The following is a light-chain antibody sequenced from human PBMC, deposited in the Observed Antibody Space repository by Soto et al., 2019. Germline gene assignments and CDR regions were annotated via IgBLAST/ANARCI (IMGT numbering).Light chain of an antibody. CDR1: SSDVGSYNL. J-gene: IGLJ2*01. V-gene: IGLV2-23*02. Sequence: QSALTQPASVSGSPGQSITISCTGTSSDVGSYNLVSWYQQHPGKAPKLMIYEVSKRPSGVSNRFSGSKSGNTASLTISGLQAEDEADHYCCSYAGSSTFEVFGGGTKLTVL. CDR2: EVS. CDR3: CSYAGSSTFEV.